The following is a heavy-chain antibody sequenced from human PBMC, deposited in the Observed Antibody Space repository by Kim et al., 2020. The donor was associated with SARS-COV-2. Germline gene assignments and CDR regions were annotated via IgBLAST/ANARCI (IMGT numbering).Heavy chain of an antibody. J-gene: IGHJ5*02. V-gene: IGHV3-33*01. CDR1: GFTFSSYG. Sequence: GGSLRLSCAASGFTFSSYGMHWVRQAPGKGLEWVAVIWYDGSNKYYADSVKGRFTISRDNSKNTLYLQMNSLRAEDTAVYYCARDRKTDRRFDPWGQGTLVTVSS. CDR2: IWYDGSNK. CDR3: ARDRKTDRRFDP.